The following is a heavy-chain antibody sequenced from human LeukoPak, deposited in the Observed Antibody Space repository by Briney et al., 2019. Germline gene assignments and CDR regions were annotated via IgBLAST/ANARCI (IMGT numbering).Heavy chain of an antibody. Sequence: SETLSLTCSVSGGSISSYYWSWIRQPPGKGLEWVGYMYYSGNTNYNPSLKSRVIISVDTSQSQFSLRLTSVTAADTAVYYCAAYDSSGYAFHYWGQGTLVTVSS. CDR1: GGSISSYY. D-gene: IGHD3-22*01. J-gene: IGHJ4*02. CDR3: AAYDSSGYAFHY. CDR2: MYYSGNT. V-gene: IGHV4-59*01.